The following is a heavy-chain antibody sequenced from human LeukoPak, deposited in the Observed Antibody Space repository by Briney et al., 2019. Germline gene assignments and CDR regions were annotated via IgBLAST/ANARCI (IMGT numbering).Heavy chain of an antibody. CDR2: IYYSGST. Sequence: SETLSLTCTVSGGSISSYYWSWIRQPPGKGLEWIGYIYYSGSTNYNPSLKSRVTISVDTSKNQFSLQLSSVTAADTAVYYCARDRRYGSGSYSTTARKYYYYYYMDVWGKGTTVTISS. CDR3: ARDRRYGSGSYSTTARKYYYYYYMDV. CDR1: GGSISSYY. J-gene: IGHJ6*03. V-gene: IGHV4-59*01. D-gene: IGHD3-10*01.